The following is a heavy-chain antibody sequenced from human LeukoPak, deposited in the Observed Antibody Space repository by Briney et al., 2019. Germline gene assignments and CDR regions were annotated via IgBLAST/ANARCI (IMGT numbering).Heavy chain of an antibody. CDR3: ARGVVGATTFNAFDI. J-gene: IGHJ3*02. CDR1: GGTFSSYA. V-gene: IGHV1-2*02. CDR2: INPNSGGT. Sequence: ASVKVSCKASGGTFSSYAISWVRQAPGQGLEWMGWINPNSGGTNYAQKFQGRVTMTRDTSISTAYMELSRLRSDDTAVYYCARGVVGATTFNAFDIWGQGTMVTVSS. D-gene: IGHD1-26*01.